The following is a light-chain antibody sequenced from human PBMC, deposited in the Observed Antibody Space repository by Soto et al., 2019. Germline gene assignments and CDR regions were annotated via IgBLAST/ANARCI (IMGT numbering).Light chain of an antibody. CDR2: NVN. Sequence: QSALIQPPSVSGSPGQSVTISCTGTSSDVGSYDYVSWYQQHPGTVPKPMIYNVNTQPSGVPDRFSGSKPGNTASMTISGLQAEDEADYFCNSYTSSRTFVFGTGTKVTVL. J-gene: IGLJ1*01. CDR1: SSDVGSYDY. V-gene: IGLV2-18*02. CDR3: NSYTSSRTFV.